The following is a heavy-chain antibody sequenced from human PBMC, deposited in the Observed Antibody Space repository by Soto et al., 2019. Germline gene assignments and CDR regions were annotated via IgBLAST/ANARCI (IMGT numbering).Heavy chain of an antibody. CDR1: GGSISNGDYY. CDR3: ARQGIVVVPAAHKYYDY. J-gene: IGHJ4*02. Sequence: SETLSLTCTVSGGSISNGDYYWSWIRQPPGKGLEWIGYIYYSGSTYYNPSLKSRVTISVDTSKNQFSLKLSSVTAADTAVYYCARQGIVVVPAAHKYYDYSGQGTLVTVSS. D-gene: IGHD2-2*01. V-gene: IGHV4-30-4*01. CDR2: IYYSGST.